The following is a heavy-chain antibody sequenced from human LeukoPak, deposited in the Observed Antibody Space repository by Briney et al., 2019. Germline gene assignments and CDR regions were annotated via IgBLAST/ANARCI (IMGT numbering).Heavy chain of an antibody. D-gene: IGHD4-23*01. V-gene: IGHV5-51*01. CDR1: ANSFSGYW. J-gene: IGHJ5*01. Sequence: GESLKISCQGSANSFSGYWIAWVRQLPGKGLEWMGIVYPGDSNSRYGPSFQGQVTISADKSINTAYLQWSSLQASDSAMYYCARRTGGNSWSFDSWGQGTLVTVSS. CDR2: VYPGDSNS. CDR3: ARRTGGNSWSFDS.